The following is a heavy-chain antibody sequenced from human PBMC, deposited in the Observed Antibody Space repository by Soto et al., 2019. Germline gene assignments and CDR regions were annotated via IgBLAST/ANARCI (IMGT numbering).Heavy chain of an antibody. CDR1: GFTFSSDW. CDR3: AGVVILERGKYFDY. D-gene: IGHD3-22*01. J-gene: IGHJ4*02. CDR2: INKDGSYR. V-gene: IGHV3-74*01. Sequence: PGGSLRLSCATSGFTFSSDWMHWVRQAPGKGLVWVSRINKDGSYRNYADFVEGRFTISRDDAKSELYLQMDRLRAEDTAVYYCAGVVILERGKYFDYWGQGALVTVSS.